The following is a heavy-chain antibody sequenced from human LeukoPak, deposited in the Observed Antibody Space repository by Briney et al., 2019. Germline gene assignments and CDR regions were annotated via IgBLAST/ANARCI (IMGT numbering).Heavy chain of an antibody. V-gene: IGHV4-59*01. CDR1: GDSIISYY. Sequence: SETLSLTCTVSGDSIISYYWSWIRQPPGKGLEWVGYIYYSGSTNYNPSLKSRVTMSVDTSMNQFSLKLRYVTAADTAVYYCARGPTSTCFPGLAPWGKGTLVTVSS. CDR3: ARGPTSTCFPGLAP. J-gene: IGHJ5*02. CDR2: IYYSGST. D-gene: IGHD2-2*01.